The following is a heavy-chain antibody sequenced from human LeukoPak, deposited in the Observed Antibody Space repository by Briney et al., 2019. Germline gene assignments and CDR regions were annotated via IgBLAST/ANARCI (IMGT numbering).Heavy chain of an antibody. Sequence: ASVKVSCKASGYTFTSYDINWVRQATGQGLEWMGWMNPNSGNTGYAQKFQGRVTITRNTSISTAYMELSSLRSEDTAVYYCARGPAAAAGRDVYYYYMDVWGKGTTVTVSS. D-gene: IGHD6-13*01. V-gene: IGHV1-8*03. J-gene: IGHJ6*03. CDR2: MNPNSGNT. CDR3: ARGPAAAAGRDVYYYYMDV. CDR1: GYTFTSYD.